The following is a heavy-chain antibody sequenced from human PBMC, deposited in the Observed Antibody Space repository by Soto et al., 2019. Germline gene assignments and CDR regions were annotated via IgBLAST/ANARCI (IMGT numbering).Heavy chain of an antibody. V-gene: IGHV4-34*01. CDR1: GGSFIGYY. D-gene: IGHD3-16*02. Sequence: QVQLQQWGAGLLKPSETLSLTCAVYGGSFIGYYWTWIRQPPGKGLEWIGEINLSGSTNYNPSLKSRVTMSPDTSMKPFALKLSAVTAADTAMYYCASANGLRLGELSWGGPNWFDPWGEGDLVTVSS. CDR3: ASANGLRLGELSWGGPNWFDP. CDR2: INLSGST. J-gene: IGHJ5*02.